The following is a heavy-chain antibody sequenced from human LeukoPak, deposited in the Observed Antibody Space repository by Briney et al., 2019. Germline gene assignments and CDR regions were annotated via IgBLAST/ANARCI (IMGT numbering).Heavy chain of an antibody. V-gene: IGHV4-30-4*01. D-gene: IGHD4-23*01. CDR1: GGSIRSGDFY. J-gene: IGHJ6*02. CDR3: ARPDAPLGGLSDYYYGMDV. Sequence: SETLSLTCIVSGGSIRSGDFYWSWIRQPPGKGLEWIGYIYYSGSTNYNPSLKSRVAISKDTSKNQFSLKLSSVTAADTAVYYCARPDAPLGGLSDYYYGMDVWGQGTTVTVSS. CDR2: IYYSGST.